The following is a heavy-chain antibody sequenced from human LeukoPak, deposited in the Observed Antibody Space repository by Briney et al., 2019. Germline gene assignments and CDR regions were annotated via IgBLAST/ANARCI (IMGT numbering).Heavy chain of an antibody. D-gene: IGHD6-13*01. J-gene: IGHJ4*02. CDR2: ISGSGSNI. CDR1: GLTFSSYA. CDR3: AKDRYSSNWLGAFDY. V-gene: IGHV3-23*01. Sequence: GGSLRLSCAASGLTFSSYAMGWVRQAPGKGLEWVSAISGSGSNIYYADSVKGRFTISRDNSKNTVYLQMNSLRAEDTAVYYCAKDRYSSNWLGAFDYWGRGTLVTVSS.